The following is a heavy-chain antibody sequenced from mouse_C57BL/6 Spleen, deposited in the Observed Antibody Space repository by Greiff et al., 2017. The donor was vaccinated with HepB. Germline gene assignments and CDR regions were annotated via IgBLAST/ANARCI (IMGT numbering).Heavy chain of an antibody. V-gene: IGHV1-74*01. CDR2: IHPSDSDT. CDR1: GYTFTSYW. D-gene: IGHD3-2*02. J-gene: IGHJ3*01. Sequence: VQLQQPGAELVKPGASVKVSCKASGYTFTSYWMHWVKQRPGQGLEWIGRIHPSDSDTNYNQKFKGKATLTVDKSSSTAYMQLSSLTSEDSAVYYCAISGSSGPAWFAYWGQGTLVTVSA. CDR3: AISGSSGPAWFAY.